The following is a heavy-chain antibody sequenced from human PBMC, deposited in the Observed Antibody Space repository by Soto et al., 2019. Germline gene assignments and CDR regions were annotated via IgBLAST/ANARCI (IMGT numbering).Heavy chain of an antibody. D-gene: IGHD2-2*01. CDR3: VRLIGTSWLDS. CDR1: GDSVSTNSAT. Sequence: QVQLQQSGPGLVKPSQTLSLTCDISGDSVSTNSATWNWIRQSPSRGLEWLGRPYYRSKWYNDYEVSVKSRIPISPDTSNNQHSLQMNSVTTGDTAVYYCVRLIGTSWLDSWGQGTLVTFSS. V-gene: IGHV6-1*01. CDR2: PYYRSKWYN. J-gene: IGHJ5*01.